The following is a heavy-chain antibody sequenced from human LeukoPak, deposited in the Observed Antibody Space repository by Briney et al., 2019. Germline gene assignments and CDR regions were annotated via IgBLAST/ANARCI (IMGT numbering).Heavy chain of an antibody. Sequence: PSETLSLTCAVSGYPISSVFYWVWVPQPPGKGVEWVGRIYHSGSPYYNPSLKSRVTISVDTSKNQFSLKLSSVTAADTAVYYCARRIHPYAFDIWGQGTMVTVSS. CDR3: ARRIHPYAFDI. CDR1: GYPISSVFY. J-gene: IGHJ3*02. CDR2: IYHSGSP. V-gene: IGHV4-38-2*01.